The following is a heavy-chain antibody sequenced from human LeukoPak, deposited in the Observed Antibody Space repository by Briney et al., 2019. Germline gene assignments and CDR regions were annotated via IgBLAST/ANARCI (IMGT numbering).Heavy chain of an antibody. CDR3: AKDITHDTVMFSVAS. Sequence: PGGSLRLSCAASGFTFDDYAMHWVRHTPRKGLEWVSAISWNSGNIGYADSVKGRFPISRDNARNSLYLQMNSLRAEDTALYYCAKDITHDTVMFSVASWGQGTLVTVSS. V-gene: IGHV3-9*01. CDR2: ISWNSGNI. J-gene: IGHJ4*02. CDR1: GFTFDDYA. D-gene: IGHD5-18*01.